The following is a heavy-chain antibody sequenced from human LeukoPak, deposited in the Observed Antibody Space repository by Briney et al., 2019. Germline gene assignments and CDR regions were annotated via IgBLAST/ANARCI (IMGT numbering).Heavy chain of an antibody. D-gene: IGHD6-19*01. V-gene: IGHV1-69*13. J-gene: IGHJ3*02. Sequence: ASVKVSRKASGGTFSSYAISWVRQAPGQGLEWMGGIIPIFGTANYAQKFQGRVTITADESTSTAYMELSSLRSEDTAVYYCARKAHDGSGWYRAAFDIWGQGTMVTVSS. CDR3: ARKAHDGSGWYRAAFDI. CDR1: GGTFSSYA. CDR2: IIPIFGTA.